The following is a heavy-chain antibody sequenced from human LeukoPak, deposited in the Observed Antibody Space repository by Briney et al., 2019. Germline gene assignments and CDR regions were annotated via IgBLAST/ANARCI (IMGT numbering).Heavy chain of an antibody. Sequence: GGSLKLSCAASGLTISRYAMNRVRQAPGKGLEWVSSIASDGDTFYADSVKGRFTISRDISKNTLHLQMNSLRDDDTAVYFCAKEAYRHLDLHTWGQGSLVIVSS. CDR2: IASDGDT. CDR1: GLTISRYA. V-gene: IGHV3-23*01. CDR3: AKEAYRHLDLHT. J-gene: IGHJ5*02. D-gene: IGHD2-21*01.